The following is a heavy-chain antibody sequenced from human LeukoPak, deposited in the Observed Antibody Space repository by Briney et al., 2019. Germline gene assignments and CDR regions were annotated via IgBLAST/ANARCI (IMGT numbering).Heavy chain of an antibody. CDR3: ARKDPRGWLHDY. CDR2: IPFDGSNE. D-gene: IGHD5-24*01. CDR1: GFTFSNYG. J-gene: IGHJ4*02. Sequence: GGSLRLSCAASGFTFSNYGMHWVHQAPGKGLEWVALIPFDGSNEHYADSVKGRFTISRDNSKNTLYLQMNSLRAEDTAVYYCARKDPRGWLHDYWGQGTLVTVSS. V-gene: IGHV3-30*02.